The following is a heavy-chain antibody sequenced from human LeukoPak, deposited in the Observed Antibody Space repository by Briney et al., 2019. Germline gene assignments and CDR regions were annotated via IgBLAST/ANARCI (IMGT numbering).Heavy chain of an antibody. V-gene: IGHV1-8*01. Sequence: GSVKVSCKASGYNFTDYAINWVRQATGQGLEWMGWMNPNSGNTGYAQKFQGRVTMTRNTSISTAYMELSSLRSEDTAVYYCARGLRRDGYNYGYWGQGTLVTVSS. J-gene: IGHJ4*02. CDR1: GYNFTDYA. CDR3: ARGLRRDGYNYGY. CDR2: MNPNSGNT. D-gene: IGHD5-24*01.